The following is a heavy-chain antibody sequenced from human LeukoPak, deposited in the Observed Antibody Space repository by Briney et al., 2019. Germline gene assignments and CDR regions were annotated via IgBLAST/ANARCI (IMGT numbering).Heavy chain of an antibody. D-gene: IGHD3-3*01. Sequence: GRSLRLSCAASGFTFSSYGMHWVRQPPGYGLESVANIKQDGSEKYYVDSVKGRFTISRDNAKNSLYLQMNSLRAEDTAVYYCARDEEIRFLGVYYYYMDVWGKGTTVTVSS. CDR1: GFTFSSYG. CDR3: ARDEEIRFLGVYYYYMDV. CDR2: IKQDGSEK. V-gene: IGHV3-7*01. J-gene: IGHJ6*03.